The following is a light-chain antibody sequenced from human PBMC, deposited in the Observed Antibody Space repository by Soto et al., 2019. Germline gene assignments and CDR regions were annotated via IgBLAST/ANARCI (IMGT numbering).Light chain of an antibody. CDR1: SSDIGGYHY. V-gene: IGLV2-14*01. J-gene: IGLJ2*01. Sequence: QSVLTQPDSVSGSPGQSITISCTGTSSDIGGYHYVSWYQQHPGKAPKLMIYEVTNRPSGISNRFSGSKSGNTASLTISGLQAEDEADYYCSSYTSSSTLKVFGGGTKVTVL. CDR2: EVT. CDR3: SSYTSSSTLKV.